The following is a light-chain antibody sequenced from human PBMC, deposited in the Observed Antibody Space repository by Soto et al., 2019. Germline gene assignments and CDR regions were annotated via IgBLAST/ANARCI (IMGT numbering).Light chain of an antibody. Sequence: DIQMTQSPSSLSASVGDRVTITCRASQSISGYLNWYQQRPGQAPKLQIYAASTLHSGVPSRFSGSGSGTDFTLTISSLQPEDFATYYCQQLNSYPLTFGGGTKVDIK. CDR2: AAS. CDR1: QSISGY. J-gene: IGKJ4*01. V-gene: IGKV1-39*01. CDR3: QQLNSYPLT.